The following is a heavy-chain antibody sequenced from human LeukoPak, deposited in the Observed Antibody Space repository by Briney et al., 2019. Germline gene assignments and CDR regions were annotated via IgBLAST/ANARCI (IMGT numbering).Heavy chain of an antibody. Sequence: SETLSLTCTVSGGSISSGSYYLSWIRQPAGKGLEWIGRIYTSGSTNYNPSLKSRVTISVDTSKNQFSLKLSSVTAADTAVYYCAREDIYDYVWGSYRLHWGQGTLVTVSS. V-gene: IGHV4-61*02. CDR3: AREDIYDYVWGSYRLH. CDR2: IYTSGST. CDR1: GGSISSGSYY. D-gene: IGHD3-16*02. J-gene: IGHJ4*02.